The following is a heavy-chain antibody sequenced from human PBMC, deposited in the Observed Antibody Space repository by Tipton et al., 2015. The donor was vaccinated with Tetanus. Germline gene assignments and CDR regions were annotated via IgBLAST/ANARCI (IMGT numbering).Heavy chain of an antibody. J-gene: IGHJ6*02. V-gene: IGHV4-59*01. CDR1: GGSMSTYY. CDR2: VYYTGST. Sequence: TLSLTCTVSGGSMSTYYWSWIRQPPGEGLEWIGYVYYTGSTDYNPSLKSRVTISVDTSKSQFALRLTSVTAADMAVYYCARSGYYSRAYYHYRMDVWGQGTTVSVSS. CDR3: ARSGYYSRAYYHYRMDV. D-gene: IGHD3-9*01.